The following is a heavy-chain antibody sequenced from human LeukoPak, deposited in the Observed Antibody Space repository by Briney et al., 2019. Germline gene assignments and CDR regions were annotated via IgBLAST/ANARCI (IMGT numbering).Heavy chain of an antibody. CDR2: INHSGST. V-gene: IGHV4-34*01. CDR3: ATGGSSYPGYFVY. CDR1: GGSFSGYY. J-gene: IGHJ4*02. D-gene: IGHD2-15*01. Sequence: PSETLSLTCAVYGGSFSGYYWSWIRQPPGKGLDWIGEINHSGSTNYNPSLKSRVTISVDTSKNQFSLKLSSVTAADTAVYYCATGGSSYPGYFVYWGQGTLVTVSS.